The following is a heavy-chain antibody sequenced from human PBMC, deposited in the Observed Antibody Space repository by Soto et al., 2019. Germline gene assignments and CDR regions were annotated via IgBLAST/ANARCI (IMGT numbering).Heavy chain of an antibody. CDR3: ARGKSDYDISGYFYSDY. D-gene: IGHD3-22*01. J-gene: IGHJ4*02. V-gene: IGHV1-18*01. Sequence: QVQLVQSGAEVKKPGASVKVSCKASNYTFSSYGINWVRQAPGQGLEWMGWISVNNGNTNSAQKFQGRFTMTADTSTTTASMELWNVTSDDSAVYYCARGKSDYDISGYFYSDYWGQGTLVTVSS. CDR1: NYTFSSYG. CDR2: ISVNNGNT.